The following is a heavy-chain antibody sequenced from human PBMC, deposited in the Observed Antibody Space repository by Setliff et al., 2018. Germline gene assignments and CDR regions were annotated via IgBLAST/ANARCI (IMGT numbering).Heavy chain of an antibody. CDR3: ARVVYYASGSSLSYGMDV. CDR2: INPTGGST. D-gene: IGHD3-10*01. J-gene: IGHJ6*02. Sequence: ASVKVSCKASGYTFTSYYMHWVRQAPGQGLEWMGLINPTGGSTSYAQKFQGRVTMTRDTSTSTVFMELRSLRSDDTAMFYCARVVYYASGSSLSYGMDVWGQGTAVTVSS. CDR1: GYTFTSYY. V-gene: IGHV1-46*01.